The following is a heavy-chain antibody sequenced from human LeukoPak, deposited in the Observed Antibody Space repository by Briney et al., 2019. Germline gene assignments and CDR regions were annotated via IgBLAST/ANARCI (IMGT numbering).Heavy chain of an antibody. CDR3: GKGGRDSDY. CDR2: INSGGTP. Sequence: GGSLRLSCAASGFTFSSYSMSWVRQAPGKGLEWVSAINSGGTPYYADSVKGRVTISRDNSKSTVYLQLSTLRADDTAIYYCGKGGRDSDYWGQGTLVTVSS. CDR1: GFTFSSYS. V-gene: IGHV3-23*01. D-gene: IGHD5-12*01. J-gene: IGHJ4*02.